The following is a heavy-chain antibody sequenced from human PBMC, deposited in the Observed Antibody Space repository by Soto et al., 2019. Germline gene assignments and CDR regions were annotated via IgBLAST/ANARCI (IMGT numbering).Heavy chain of an antibody. D-gene: IGHD3-10*01. CDR1: GGSISSYY. CDR2: IYYSGST. V-gene: IGHV4-59*01. Sequence: QVQLQESGPGLVKPSETLSLTCTVSGGSISSYYWSWIRQPPGKGLEWIGYIYYSGSTNYNPSLKSRVTTSVDTSKNPFSLKLTSVTAADTAVYYCARRYGSAFDFWGQGIMVTVSS. J-gene: IGHJ3*01. CDR3: ARRYGSAFDF.